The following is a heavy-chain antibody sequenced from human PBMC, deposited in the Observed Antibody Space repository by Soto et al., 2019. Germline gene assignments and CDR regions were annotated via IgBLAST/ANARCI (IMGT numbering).Heavy chain of an antibody. J-gene: IGHJ3*01. CDR2: ISDSGNT. Sequence: SETLSLTCTVSGGSISSYYWSWIRQPPGKGLEWIAYISDSGNTDYNPSLKSRVTISDAPSKKQFSLKLTSVTAADTAVYYCARAPDFGVVIFDAFDVWGHGTMVTVSS. D-gene: IGHD3-3*01. CDR3: ARAPDFGVVIFDAFDV. CDR1: GGSISSYY. V-gene: IGHV4-4*09.